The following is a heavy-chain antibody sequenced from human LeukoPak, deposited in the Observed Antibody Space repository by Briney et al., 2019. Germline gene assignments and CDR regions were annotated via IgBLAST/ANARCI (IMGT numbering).Heavy chain of an antibody. CDR1: GGSISSYY. D-gene: IGHD6-19*01. CDR2: IYTSGST. J-gene: IGHJ5*02. V-gene: IGHV4-4*07. Sequence: SETLSLTCTVSGGSISSYYWSWIRQPAGKGLEWIGRIYTSGSTNYNPSLKSRVTISVDKSKNQFSLKLSSVTAADTAVYYCARALVVYRSGWMRSHYKWFDPWGQGTLVTVSS. CDR3: ARALVVYRSGWMRSHYKWFDP.